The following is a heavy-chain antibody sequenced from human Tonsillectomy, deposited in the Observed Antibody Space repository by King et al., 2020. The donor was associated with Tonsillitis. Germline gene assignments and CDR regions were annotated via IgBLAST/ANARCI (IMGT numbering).Heavy chain of an antibody. V-gene: IGHV4-4*02. Sequence: QLQESGPGLVKPSGTLFLTCGLSGVSITISNWWSWCRQPPGKGVDGFGEIYQSGSTNYNPSLKSRVTISVDKSKNQFSLKLSSVTAADTAVYYCAREGRDAFDIWGQGTMVTVSS. J-gene: IGHJ3*02. CDR1: GVSITISNW. CDR3: AREGRDAFDI. CDR2: IYQSGST.